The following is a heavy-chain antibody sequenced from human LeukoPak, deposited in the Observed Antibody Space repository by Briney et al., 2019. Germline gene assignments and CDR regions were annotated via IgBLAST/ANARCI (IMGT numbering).Heavy chain of an antibody. CDR3: ARVASGVVVTAPWYFDL. CDR2: MNPNSGNT. V-gene: IGHV1-8*01. Sequence: GSSVKVSCKASGYTFTSYDINWVRQATGQGLEWMGWMNPNSGNTGYAQKFQGRVTMTRNTSISAAYMELSSLRSEDTAVYYCARVASGVVVTAPWYFDLWGRGTLVTVSS. CDR1: GYTFTSYD. J-gene: IGHJ2*01. D-gene: IGHD2-21*02.